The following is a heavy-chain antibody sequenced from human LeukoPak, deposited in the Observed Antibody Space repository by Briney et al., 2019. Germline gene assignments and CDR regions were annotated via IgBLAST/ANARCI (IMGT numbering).Heavy chain of an antibody. J-gene: IGHJ6*03. D-gene: IGHD2-2*01. CDR3: ARLLGYCSSTSCQTYIDV. CDR2: IYPGDSDT. CDR1: GYTFRSNW. V-gene: IGHV5-51*01. Sequence: GESLKISCETSGYTFRSNWIAWVRQVPGKGLEWMGIIYPGDSDTKYSPSFEGQVTISVDKSISTAYLQWSSLKASDTARYYCARLLGYCSSTSCQTYIDVWGKGTTVTVSS.